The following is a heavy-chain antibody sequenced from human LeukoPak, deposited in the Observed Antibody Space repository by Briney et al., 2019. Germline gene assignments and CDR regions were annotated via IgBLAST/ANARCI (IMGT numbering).Heavy chain of an antibody. CDR2: IKQDASEK. D-gene: IGHD3-22*01. CDR1: GFMFSSDW. V-gene: IGHV3-7*01. J-gene: IGHJ5*02. Sequence: GGSLRLSCEGPGFMFSSDWLSWVRQAPGKGLEWVANIKQDASEKYYADSVKGRFTISRDNAKNSLYLQMSSLRPEDTAVYYCARDRRYYDSRGRSYDWFDPWGQGTLVTVSS. CDR3: ARDRRYYDSRGRSYDWFDP.